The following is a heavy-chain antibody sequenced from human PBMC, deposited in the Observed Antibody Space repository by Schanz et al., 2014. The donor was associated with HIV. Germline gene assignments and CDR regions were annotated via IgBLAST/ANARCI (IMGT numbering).Heavy chain of an antibody. Sequence: VQLVESGGGVVQPGRSLRLSCAASGFIFDDYAMHWVRQAPGKGLEWVSGITWNSETRGYADSVKGRFSISRDNAKNSLYMQMNSLRGDDTALYYCAKAYSPSRPYSMDIWGQGTTVTVSS. CDR2: ITWNSETR. J-gene: IGHJ6*02. V-gene: IGHV3-9*01. CDR3: AKAYSPSRPYSMDI. D-gene: IGHD6-13*01. CDR1: GFIFDDYA.